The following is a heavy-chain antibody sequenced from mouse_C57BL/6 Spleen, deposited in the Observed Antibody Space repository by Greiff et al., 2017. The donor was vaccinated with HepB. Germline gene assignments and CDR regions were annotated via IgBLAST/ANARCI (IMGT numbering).Heavy chain of an antibody. D-gene: IGHD1-1*01. Sequence: QVQLQQPGAELVRPGSSVKLSCKASGYTFTSYWMHWVKQRPIQGLEWIGNIDPSDSETHYNQKFKDKATLTVDKSSSTAYMQRSSLTSEDSAVYYCATYYGSSYYAMDYWGQGTSVTVSS. V-gene: IGHV1-52*01. CDR1: GYTFTSYW. CDR3: ATYYGSSYYAMDY. J-gene: IGHJ4*01. CDR2: IDPSDSET.